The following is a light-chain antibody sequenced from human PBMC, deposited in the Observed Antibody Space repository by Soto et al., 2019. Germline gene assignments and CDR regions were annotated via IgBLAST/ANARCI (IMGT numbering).Light chain of an antibody. J-gene: IGLJ2*01. Sequence: QSVLTQPASVSGSPGQSITISCSGTSSDIGGFNFVSWYQQHPGKAPKLIIYEVSNRPSGVSSRFSGSKSGNTASLTISGLQAEDEADYHYSSYTSTTSLVLFGGGTKLTVL. CDR2: EVS. CDR1: SSDIGGFNF. V-gene: IGLV2-14*03. CDR3: SSYTSTTSLVL.